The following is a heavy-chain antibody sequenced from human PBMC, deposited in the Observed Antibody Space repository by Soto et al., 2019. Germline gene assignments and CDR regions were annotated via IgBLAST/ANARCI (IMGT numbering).Heavy chain of an antibody. J-gene: IGHJ6*02. V-gene: IGHV1-69*01. Sequence: QVQLVQSGAEVKKPGSSVKVSCKASGGTFSSYAISWVRQAPGQGLEWMGGIIPIFGTANYAQKFQGRVTITADESTSTAYMELSSLRSEDTAVYYCAREPMDYGDPFYYYYYGMDVWGQGTTVTVSS. D-gene: IGHD4-17*01. CDR2: IIPIFGTA. CDR1: GGTFSSYA. CDR3: AREPMDYGDPFYYYYYGMDV.